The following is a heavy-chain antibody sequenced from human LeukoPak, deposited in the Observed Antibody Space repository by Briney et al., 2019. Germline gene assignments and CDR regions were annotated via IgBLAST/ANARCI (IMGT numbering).Heavy chain of an antibody. CDR1: GFTFSNYW. CDR2: INSDGINT. CDR3: ERDLGQYYDTSDNWFDP. J-gene: IGHJ5*02. V-gene: IGHV3-74*01. Sequence: HPGGSLRLSCAASGFTFSNYWMHWVRQAPGKGLVWVSRINSDGINTSYADSVKGRFTISKDNAKNTLNLQMNSMRAEDTAVYYCERDLGQYYDTSDNWFDPWGQGTLVTVSS. D-gene: IGHD3-22*01.